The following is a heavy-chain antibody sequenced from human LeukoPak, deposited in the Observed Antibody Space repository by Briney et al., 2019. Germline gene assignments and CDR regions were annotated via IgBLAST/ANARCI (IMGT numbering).Heavy chain of an antibody. CDR2: IYYSGST. CDR1: GGSISSGGYY. V-gene: IGHV4-31*03. J-gene: IGHJ4*02. CDR3: ARLEGAYYYDV. D-gene: IGHD3-22*01. Sequence: SETVSLTCTVSGGSISSGGYYWSWIRQHPGKGLEWIGYIYYSGSTYYNPSLKSRVTISVDTSKNQFSLKLSSVTAADTAVYYCARLEGAYYYDVWGQGTLVTVSS.